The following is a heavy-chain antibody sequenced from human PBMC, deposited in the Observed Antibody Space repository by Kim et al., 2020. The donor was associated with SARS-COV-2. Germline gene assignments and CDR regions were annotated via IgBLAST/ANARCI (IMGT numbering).Heavy chain of an antibody. CDR1: GYTLTELS. CDR3: ATEGLRVRGVVFYYYGMDV. Sequence: ASVKVSCKVSGYTLTELSMHWVRQAPGKGLEWMGGFDLEDGETIYAQKFQGRVTMTEDTSTDTAYMELSSLRFEDTAVYYCATEGLRVRGVVFYYYGMDVWGHGTTVTVSS. CDR2: FDLEDGET. J-gene: IGHJ6*02. V-gene: IGHV1-24*01. D-gene: IGHD3-10*01.